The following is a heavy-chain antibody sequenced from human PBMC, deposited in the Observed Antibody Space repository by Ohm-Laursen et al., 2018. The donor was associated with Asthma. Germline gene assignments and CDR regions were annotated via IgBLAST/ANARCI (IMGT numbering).Heavy chain of an antibody. V-gene: IGHV3-23*01. Sequence: SLRLSCAASGFTFSSYAMSWVRQAPGKGLEWVSGISGSGGSTYYADPVKGRFTISRDNSKNTLYLQMNSLRAEDTAVYYCAKDQHDSSGYYYVPFDYWGQGTLVTVSS. CDR1: GFTFSSYA. CDR2: ISGSGGST. D-gene: IGHD3-22*01. J-gene: IGHJ4*02. CDR3: AKDQHDSSGYYYVPFDY.